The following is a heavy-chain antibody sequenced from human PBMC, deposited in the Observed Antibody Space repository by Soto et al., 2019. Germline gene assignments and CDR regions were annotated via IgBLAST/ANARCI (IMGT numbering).Heavy chain of an antibody. Sequence: PSETLSLTCTVSGGSVSSISYYWAWIRQPPGKGLEWIGSIHYSGSTYYNPSLESRVTISVDTSKSQFSLNLSSVTAADTAVYYCAQIVATILGWWFDPWGQGTLVTVSS. J-gene: IGHJ5*02. V-gene: IGHV4-39*01. CDR1: GGSVSSISYY. D-gene: IGHD5-12*01. CDR2: IHYSGST. CDR3: AQIVATILGWWFDP.